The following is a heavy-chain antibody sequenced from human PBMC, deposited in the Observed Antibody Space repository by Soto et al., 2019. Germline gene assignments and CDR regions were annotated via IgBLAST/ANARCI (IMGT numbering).Heavy chain of an antibody. CDR2: ISGSGGST. J-gene: IGHJ5*02. V-gene: IGHV3-23*01. Sequence: QPGGSLRLSCAASGFTFSSYAMSWVRQAPGKGLEWVSAISGSGGSTYYADSVKGRFTISRDNSKNTLYLQMNSLRAEDTAVYYCAKEGYCSGGSCYGWFDPWGQGTLVTVSS. D-gene: IGHD2-15*01. CDR1: GFTFSSYA. CDR3: AKEGYCSGGSCYGWFDP.